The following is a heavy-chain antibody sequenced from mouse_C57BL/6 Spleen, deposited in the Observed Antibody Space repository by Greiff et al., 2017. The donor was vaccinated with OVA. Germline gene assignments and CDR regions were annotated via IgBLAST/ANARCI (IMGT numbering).Heavy chain of an antibody. J-gene: IGHJ1*03. Sequence: QVQLQQSGPGLVQPSQSLSITCTVSGFSLTSYGVHWVRQSPGKGLEWLGVIWSGGSTDYNAAFISRLSISKDNSKSQVFFKMNSLQADDTAIYYCASPYYGSHYCYFDVWGTGTTVTVSS. D-gene: IGHD1-1*01. CDR1: GFSLTSYG. V-gene: IGHV2-2*01. CDR2: IWSGGST. CDR3: ASPYYGSHYCYFDV.